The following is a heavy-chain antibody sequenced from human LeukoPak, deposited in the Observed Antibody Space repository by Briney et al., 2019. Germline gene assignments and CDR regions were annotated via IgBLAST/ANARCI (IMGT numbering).Heavy chain of an antibody. Sequence: PGGSLRLSCATSGFTFSTYAMTWVRQAPGKGLEWVSYISSSGSTIYYADSVKGRFTISRDNAKNSLYLQMNSLRAEDTAVYYCARACARVNDFDYWGQGTLVTVSS. CDR1: GFTFSTYA. CDR2: ISSSGSTI. J-gene: IGHJ4*02. CDR3: ARACARVNDFDY. V-gene: IGHV3-48*04. D-gene: IGHD2-21*01.